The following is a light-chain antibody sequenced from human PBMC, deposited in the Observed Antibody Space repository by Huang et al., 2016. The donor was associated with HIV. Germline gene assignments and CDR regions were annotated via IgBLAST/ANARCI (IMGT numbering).Light chain of an antibody. CDR2: GSS. CDR1: RSVSTN. Sequence: EIVMTQSPATLSVSPGQRGTLPCMANRSVSTNLAWYQHRHGQAPRLLIYGSSTRAPGIPARFSGRGSGTDFSLTISSLQSEDFALYYCHQYNNWLLSFGGGTRV. CDR3: HQYNNWLLS. J-gene: IGKJ4*01. V-gene: IGKV3-15*01.